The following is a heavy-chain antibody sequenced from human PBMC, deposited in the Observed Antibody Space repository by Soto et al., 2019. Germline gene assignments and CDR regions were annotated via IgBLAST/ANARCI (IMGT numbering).Heavy chain of an antibody. V-gene: IGHV1-18*01. CDR2: ISTYYGDT. D-gene: IGHD5-12*01. J-gene: IGHJ6*02. Sequence: ASVKVSCKASGYTFTRSGISWVRQAPGQGLEWMGWISTYYGDTNYAQTFQGRVTMTTDTSTSTVHMEVRSLRSDDTAVYYCAREGVAPYYYYGMGVWGQGTPVTVSS. CDR3: AREGVAPYYYYGMGV. CDR1: GYTFTRSG.